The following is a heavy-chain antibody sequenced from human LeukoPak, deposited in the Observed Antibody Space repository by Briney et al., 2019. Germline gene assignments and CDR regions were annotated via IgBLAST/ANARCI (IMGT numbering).Heavy chain of an antibody. V-gene: IGHV3-23*01. CDR1: GFTFSSYA. CDR3: AKGTWFGELSTLGYYGMDF. J-gene: IGHJ6*04. D-gene: IGHD3-10*01. Sequence: GGSLRLSCAASGFTFSSYAMSWVRQAPGKGLEWVSAISGSGGSTYYADSVKGRFTISRDNSKNTLYLQMNSLRAEDTAVYYCAKGTWFGELSTLGYYGMDFWGKGTTVTVSS. CDR2: ISGSGGST.